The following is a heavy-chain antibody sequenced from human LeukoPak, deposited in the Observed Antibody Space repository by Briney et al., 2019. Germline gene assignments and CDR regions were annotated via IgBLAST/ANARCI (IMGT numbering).Heavy chain of an antibody. CDR3: ARGGVRFLEWLPGPYYYYMDV. CDR1: GGTFSSYA. D-gene: IGHD3-3*01. J-gene: IGHJ6*03. CDR2: IIPIFGTA. V-gene: IGHV1-69*13. Sequence: GASVKVSCKASGGTFSSYAISWVRQAPGQGLEWMGGIIPIFGTANYAQKFQGRVTITADESTSTAYMELSSLRSEDTAVYYCARGGVRFLEWLPGPYYYYMDVWGKGTTVTVSS.